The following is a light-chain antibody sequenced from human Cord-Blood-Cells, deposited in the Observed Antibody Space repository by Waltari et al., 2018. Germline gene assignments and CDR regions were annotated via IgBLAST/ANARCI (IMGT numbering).Light chain of an antibody. Sequence: QSALTQPPSASGSPGQSVPISCTGTSSDVGGYTYVSWYQPHPGNAPKLMIYEVSKRPSGVPDRFSGSKSGNTASLTVSGLQAEDEADYYCSSYAGSNNLVFGGGTKLTVL. CDR1: SSDVGGYTY. V-gene: IGLV2-8*01. J-gene: IGLJ3*02. CDR3: SSYAGSNNLV. CDR2: EVS.